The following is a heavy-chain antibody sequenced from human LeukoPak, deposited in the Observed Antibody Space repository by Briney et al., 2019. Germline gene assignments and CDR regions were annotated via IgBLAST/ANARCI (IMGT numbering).Heavy chain of an antibody. D-gene: IGHD6-25*01. CDR3: TTLAAAAPRENY. CDR2: FYYSGQP. Sequence: SETLSLTCTVSGGSIDSSVYYWGWIRQPPGKGLEWVGSFYYSGQPYYQSSLKSRVTMSVDISKNQFSLRLSSVTAADTAVYYCTTLAAAAPRENYWGQGTLVTVSS. V-gene: IGHV4-39*01. CDR1: GGSIDSSVYY. J-gene: IGHJ4*02.